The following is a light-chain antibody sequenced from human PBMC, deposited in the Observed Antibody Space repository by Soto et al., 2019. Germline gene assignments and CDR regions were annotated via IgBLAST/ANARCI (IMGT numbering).Light chain of an antibody. CDR2: DAS. CDR3: QQLNNFVT. V-gene: IGKV1-9*01. Sequence: DIQLTQSPSFLSASVGDRVTITCRASQTVSSYLVWYQQKPGKAPKVLITDASTLHSGVPSRFSGSGFGTEFTLTIRGLQPEDVATYYCQQLNNFVTFGPGTKVNI. J-gene: IGKJ3*01. CDR1: QTVSSY.